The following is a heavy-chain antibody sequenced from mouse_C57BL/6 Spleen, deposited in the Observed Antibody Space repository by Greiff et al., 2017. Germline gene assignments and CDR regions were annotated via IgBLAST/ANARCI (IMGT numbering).Heavy chain of an antibody. Sequence: EVQVVESGPGMVKPSQSLSLTCTVTGYSITSGYDWHWIRHFPGNKLEWMGYISYSGSTNYNPSLKSRISITHDTSKNHFFLKLNSVTTEDTATYYCARESYYYGSSYFDYWGQGTTLTVSS. V-gene: IGHV3-1*01. CDR2: ISYSGST. J-gene: IGHJ2*01. D-gene: IGHD1-1*01. CDR3: ARESYYYGSSYFDY. CDR1: GYSITSGYD.